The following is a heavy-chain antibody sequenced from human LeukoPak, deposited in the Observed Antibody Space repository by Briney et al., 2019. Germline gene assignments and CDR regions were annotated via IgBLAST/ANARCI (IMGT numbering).Heavy chain of an antibody. Sequence: ASVKVSFKASGYTFSGYFMHWVRQAPGQGLEWMGWINPNTGGTSYVQKFQGRVTMTRDTSISTAYMELSRLRSDDTAVYYCATDERGTVGTEFRDWGQGTLVTVSS. V-gene: IGHV1-2*02. J-gene: IGHJ4*02. CDR1: GYTFSGYF. D-gene: IGHD2-8*02. CDR3: ATDERGTVGTEFRD. CDR2: INPNTGGT.